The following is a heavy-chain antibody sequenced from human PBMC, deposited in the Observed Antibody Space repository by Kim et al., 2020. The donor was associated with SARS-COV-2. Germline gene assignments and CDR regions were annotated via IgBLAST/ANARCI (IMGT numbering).Heavy chain of an antibody. D-gene: IGHD5-12*01. CDR3: ASVEMATQGGAD. CDR2: IIPILGIA. Sequence: SVKVSCKASGGTFSSYTISWVRQAPGQGLEWMGRIIPILGIANYAQKFQGRVTITADKSTSTAYMELSSLRSEDTAVYYCASVEMATQGGADWGQGTLVTVSS. V-gene: IGHV1-69*02. CDR1: GGTFSSYT. J-gene: IGHJ4*02.